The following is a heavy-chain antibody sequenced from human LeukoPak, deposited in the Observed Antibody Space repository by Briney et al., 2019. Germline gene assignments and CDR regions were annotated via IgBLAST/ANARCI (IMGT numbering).Heavy chain of an antibody. Sequence: PGGSVRLSCEASGFTFSAYAMTWVRQAPGKGLEWVSSIGSDGKTHYSESVKGRVTISRDNSKITLYLQMNSLRAEDTAVYYCAKDKGASFSSPFDYWGQGTLVTVSS. V-gene: IGHV3-23*01. J-gene: IGHJ4*02. CDR1: GFTFSAYA. CDR3: AKDKGASFSSPFDY. D-gene: IGHD4/OR15-4a*01. CDR2: IGSDGKT.